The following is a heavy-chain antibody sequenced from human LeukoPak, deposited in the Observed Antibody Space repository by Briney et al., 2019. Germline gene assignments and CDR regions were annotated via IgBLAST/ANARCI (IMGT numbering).Heavy chain of an antibody. D-gene: IGHD3-9*01. CDR3: ALQYYDILTGYYSDY. CDR1: GGSFSGYY. V-gene: IGHV4-34*01. Sequence: SETLPLTCAVYGGSFSGYYSTWIRQAPRQGLEWIGEIKQSGSANHNPSPKSRVTISVDTSKNQFSLNLNSVTAADTAVYYCALQYYDILTGYYSDYWGQGTLVTVSS. J-gene: IGHJ4*02. CDR2: IKQSGSA.